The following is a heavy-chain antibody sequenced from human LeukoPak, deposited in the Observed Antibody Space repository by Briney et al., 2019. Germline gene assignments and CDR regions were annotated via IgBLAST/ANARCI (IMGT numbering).Heavy chain of an antibody. CDR3: ARAPTVVRIFDY. Sequence: KASETLSLTCTVSGGSISSGDYYSSWIRQPPGKGLEWVGYIYYSGITYYNPSLKSRVTISVDTSKNQFSLKLSSVTAADTAVYYCARAPTVVRIFDYWGQGTLVTVSS. J-gene: IGHJ4*02. CDR2: IYYSGIT. V-gene: IGHV4-30-4*08. CDR1: GGSISSGDYY. D-gene: IGHD4-23*01.